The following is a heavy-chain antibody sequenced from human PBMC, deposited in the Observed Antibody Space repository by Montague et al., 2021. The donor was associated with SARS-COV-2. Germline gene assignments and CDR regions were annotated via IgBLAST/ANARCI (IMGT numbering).Heavy chain of an antibody. CDR1: GGSISSGSYY. Sequence: TLSLTCTVSGGSISSGSYYWSWIRPPAGKGLEWIGRIYTSGSNNYTPSLKSRVTISVSTTKNQFSLKLCSVTAAATAVYYCARDGGIGDSGSNTLSYYYYGMDVWGQGTTVTVSS. D-gene: IGHD3-22*01. V-gene: IGHV4-61*02. J-gene: IGHJ6*02. CDR3: ARDGGIGDSGSNTLSYYYYGMDV. CDR2: IYTSGSN.